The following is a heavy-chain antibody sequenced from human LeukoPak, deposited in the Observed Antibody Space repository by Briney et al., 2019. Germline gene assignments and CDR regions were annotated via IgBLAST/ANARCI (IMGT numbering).Heavy chain of an antibody. CDR2: ISACNGNT. CDR3: ARDPGRIAVAGRAFDY. Sequence: ASVNVSCKASGYTFTSYGISWVRQAPGQGLEWMGWISACNGNTNYAQKLQGRVTMTTDTSTSTAYMELRSLRSDDTAVYYCARDPGRIAVAGRAFDYWGQGTLVTVSS. D-gene: IGHD6-19*01. V-gene: IGHV1-18*01. CDR1: GYTFTSYG. J-gene: IGHJ4*02.